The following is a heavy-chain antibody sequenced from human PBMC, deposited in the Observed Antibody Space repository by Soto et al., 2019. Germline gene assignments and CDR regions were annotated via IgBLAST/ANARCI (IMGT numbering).Heavy chain of an antibody. CDR1: GFTFSSYA. CDR3: AKNANLFWSGYSYFDY. Sequence: GGSLSLSCAASGFTFSSYAMSWVRQAPGKGLEWVSAISGSGGSTYYADSVKGRFTISRDNSKNTLYLQMNSLRAEDTAVYYCAKNANLFWSGYSYFDYWGQGTQVTVSS. V-gene: IGHV3-23*01. J-gene: IGHJ4*02. CDR2: ISGSGGST. D-gene: IGHD3-3*01.